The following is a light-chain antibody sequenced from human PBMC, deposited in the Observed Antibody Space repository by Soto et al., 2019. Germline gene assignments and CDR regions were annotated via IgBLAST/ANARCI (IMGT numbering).Light chain of an antibody. CDR1: SSDVGGYNY. V-gene: IGLV2-14*01. CDR3: SSYTSSSTPYVV. CDR2: DVS. J-gene: IGLJ2*01. Sequence: QSALTQPASVSGSPGQSITISCTGTSSDVGGYNYVSWYQQHPGKATKLMIYDVSNRPSGVSNRFSGSKSGNTASLTISGIKAEDEADYYCSSYTSSSTPYVVFGGGTKLTVL.